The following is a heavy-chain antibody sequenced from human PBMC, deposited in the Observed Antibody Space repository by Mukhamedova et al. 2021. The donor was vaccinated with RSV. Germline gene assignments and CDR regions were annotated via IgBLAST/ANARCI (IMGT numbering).Heavy chain of an antibody. CDR2: IWFDGSYK. Sequence: GWVTFIWFDGSYKYYTDSVKGRFTISRDNSKNTLYLEMNSLRPEDTAVYYCAKNRISGSYFFDSWGQGTLVTVSS. V-gene: IGHV3-30*02. J-gene: IGHJ4*02. D-gene: IGHD1-26*01. CDR3: AKNRISGSYFFDS.